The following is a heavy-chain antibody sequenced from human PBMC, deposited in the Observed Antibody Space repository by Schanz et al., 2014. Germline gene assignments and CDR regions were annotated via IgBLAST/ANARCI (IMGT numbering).Heavy chain of an antibody. D-gene: IGHD3-10*01. CDR2: ISGSGGST. CDR3: AKDVFIGVDRGVIISHDAIDI. CDR1: GFTFSSYT. Sequence: EVQLLESGGGLVWPGGSLRLSCAASGFTFSSYTMNWVRQAPGKGLEWVSAISGSGGSTVYADSVKGRFTISRDNSNNTVFLQMNSLRAEDTAVYYCAKDVFIGVDRGVIISHDAIDIWGQGTKVTVSS. V-gene: IGHV3-23*01. J-gene: IGHJ3*02.